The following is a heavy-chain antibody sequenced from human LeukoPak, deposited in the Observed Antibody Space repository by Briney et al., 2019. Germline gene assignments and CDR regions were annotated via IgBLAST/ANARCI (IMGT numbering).Heavy chain of an antibody. Sequence: GASVKVSCKTSGYTFSSYGLTWMRQAPGQGPEWLGWSSPYNGNTNYAQKFQGRVTMTTDTSTNTAYMELRSLRSDGTAVYYCARDTDHYFDYWGQGTLVTVSS. D-gene: IGHD2-8*02. CDR3: ARDTDHYFDY. J-gene: IGHJ4*02. CDR1: GYTFSSYG. CDR2: SSPYNGNT. V-gene: IGHV1-18*01.